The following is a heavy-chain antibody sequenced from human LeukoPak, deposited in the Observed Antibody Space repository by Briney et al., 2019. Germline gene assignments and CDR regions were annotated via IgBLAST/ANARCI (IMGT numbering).Heavy chain of an antibody. CDR2: INRDAREK. V-gene: IGHV3-7*01. Sequence: GGSLRLSCGASGFTLSNYWMTWVRQAPGKGVEGVANINRDAREKYYADSVKGRFTISRDNAKNSLFLQMTSLRADDTAVYYCARDDPVVYATYDHWGQGTLVTVSS. CDR3: ARDDPVVYATYDH. J-gene: IGHJ4*02. D-gene: IGHD2-8*02. CDR1: GFTLSNYW.